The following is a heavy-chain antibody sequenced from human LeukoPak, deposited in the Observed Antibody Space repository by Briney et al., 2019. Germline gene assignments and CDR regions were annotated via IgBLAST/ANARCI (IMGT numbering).Heavy chain of an antibody. CDR2: INHSGST. CDR3: ARVVSVRGVIRLYYYYYMDV. D-gene: IGHD3-10*01. V-gene: IGHV4-34*01. CDR1: GYSISSGYY. Sequence: SETLSLTCAVSGYSISSGYYWSWIRQPPGKGLEWIGEINHSGSTNYNPSLKSRVTISVDTSKNQFSLKLSSVTAADTAVYYCARVVSVRGVIRLYYYYYMDVWGKGTTVTVSS. J-gene: IGHJ6*03.